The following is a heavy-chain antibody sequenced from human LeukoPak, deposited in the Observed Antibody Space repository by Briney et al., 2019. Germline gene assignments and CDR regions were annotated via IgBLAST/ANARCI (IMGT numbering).Heavy chain of an antibody. V-gene: IGHV3-7*05. CDR3: ARDSGTDDYKRAFDI. Sequence: GGSLRLSCAASGLTFYNYWMNWVRQAPGKGLEWVADIDRAGSGNHYVDSVKGRFTISRDNSKNSLYLQINSLRAEDTAVYYCARDSGTDDYKRAFDIWGQGTMVTVSS. CDR2: IDRAGSGN. D-gene: IGHD5-24*01. J-gene: IGHJ3*02. CDR1: GLTFYNYW.